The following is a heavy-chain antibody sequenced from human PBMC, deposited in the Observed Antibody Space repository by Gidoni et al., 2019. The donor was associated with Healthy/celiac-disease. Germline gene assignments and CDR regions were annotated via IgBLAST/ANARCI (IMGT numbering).Heavy chain of an antibody. V-gene: IGHV3-23*01. Sequence: EVQLLESGGGLVQPGGSLRLSCAASGFTFSSYAMIWGRQAPGKGLEWVSAISGSGGSTDYADSVKGRFTISRDNSKNTLYLQMNSLRAEDTAVYYCAKDLRGEMWGIAAAGIGAFDIWGQGTMVTVSS. J-gene: IGHJ3*02. CDR2: ISGSGGST. CDR1: GFTFSSYA. CDR3: AKDLRGEMWGIAAAGIGAFDI. D-gene: IGHD6-13*01.